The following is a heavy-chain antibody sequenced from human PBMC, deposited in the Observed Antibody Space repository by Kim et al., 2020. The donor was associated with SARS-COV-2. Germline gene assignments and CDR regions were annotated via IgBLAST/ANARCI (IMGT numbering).Heavy chain of an antibody. J-gene: IGHJ5*02. D-gene: IGHD1-26*01. CDR1: GFTFSSYS. CDR3: ARGGRGLLAAFDP. CDR2: ISSSSSYI. Sequence: GGSLRLSCAASGFTFSSYSMNWVRQAPGKGLEWVSSISSSSSYIYYADSVKGRFTISRDNAKNSLYLQMNSLRAEDTAVYYCARGGRGLLAAFDPWGQGTLVTVSS. V-gene: IGHV3-21*01.